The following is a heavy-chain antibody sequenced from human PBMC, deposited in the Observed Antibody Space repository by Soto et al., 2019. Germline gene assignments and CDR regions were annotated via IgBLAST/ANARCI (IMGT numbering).Heavy chain of an antibody. CDR1: GYTFTSYY. J-gene: IGHJ6*03. CDR2: INPSGGST. D-gene: IGHD6-19*01. V-gene: IGHV1-46*03. Sequence: ASVKVSCKASGYTFTSYYMHWVRQAPGQGLEWMGIINPSGGSTSYAQKFQGRVTMTRDTSTSTVYMELSSLRSEDTAVYYCARGAVADYYYYCYMDVWGKGTTVTVSS. CDR3: ARGAVADYYYYCYMDV.